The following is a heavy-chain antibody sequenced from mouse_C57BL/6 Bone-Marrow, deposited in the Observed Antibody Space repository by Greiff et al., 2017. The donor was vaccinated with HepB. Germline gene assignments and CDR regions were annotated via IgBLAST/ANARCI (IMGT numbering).Heavy chain of an antibody. CDR3: AGGIYGNYWFAY. D-gene: IGHD2-1*01. CDR2: IWTGGGT. Sequence: VQLVESGPGLVAPSQSLSITCTVSGFSLTSYAISWVRQPPGKGLEWLGVIWTGGGTNYNSALKSRLSISKDNSKSQVVLKMNSLQTDDTARYYCAGGIYGNYWFAYWGQGTLVTVSA. V-gene: IGHV2-9-1*01. J-gene: IGHJ3*01. CDR1: GFSLTSYA.